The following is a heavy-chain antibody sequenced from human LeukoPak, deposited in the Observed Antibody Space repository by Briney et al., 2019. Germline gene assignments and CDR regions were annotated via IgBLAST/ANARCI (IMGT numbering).Heavy chain of an antibody. CDR2: INPSGGST. J-gene: IGHJ4*02. D-gene: IGHD1-1*01. V-gene: IGHV1-46*01. Sequence: VASVKVSCKASGYTFTGYYMHWVRQAPGRGLEWMGVINPSGGSTRYAQKFQGRVTMTGDTSTRTVYMELSSLTSADTAVYYCARGTTDDYWGQGTPVTVSS. CDR1: GYTFTGYY. CDR3: ARGTTDDY.